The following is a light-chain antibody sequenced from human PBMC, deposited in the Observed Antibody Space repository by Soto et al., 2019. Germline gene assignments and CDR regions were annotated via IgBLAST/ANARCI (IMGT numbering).Light chain of an antibody. Sequence: QPTIKQSLSPGESATLSCRASQSVSSSYLAWYQQKPGQAPRLLIYGASSRATGIPARFSGSGSGTEFTLTISSLQSEDVAVYYCRQYTNWPPWTFGQGTKV. CDR1: QSVSSSY. CDR2: GAS. V-gene: IGKV3-15*01. CDR3: RQYTNWPPWT. J-gene: IGKJ1*01.